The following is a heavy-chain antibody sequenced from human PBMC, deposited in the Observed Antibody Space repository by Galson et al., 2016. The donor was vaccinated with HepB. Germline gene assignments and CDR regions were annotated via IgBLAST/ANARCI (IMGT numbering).Heavy chain of an antibody. CDR1: GFPFSGYP. Sequence: SLRLSCAASGFPFSGYPIHWVRQAPGKGLDWVASISYDGTKINYADSVKGRFTISRDNAKNTLYLQMNSLRVEDTAVYYCGRDHSVVLTTAYNWFDPWGQGTLVTVSS. V-gene: IGHV3-30*04. J-gene: IGHJ5*02. CDR2: ISYDGTKI. D-gene: IGHD4-23*01. CDR3: GRDHSVVLTTAYNWFDP.